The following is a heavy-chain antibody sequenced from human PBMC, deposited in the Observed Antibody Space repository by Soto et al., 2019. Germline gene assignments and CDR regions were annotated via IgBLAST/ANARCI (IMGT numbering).Heavy chain of an antibody. V-gene: IGHV1-3*01. J-gene: IGHJ4*02. CDR1: GFSFTSYS. CDR3: AIWIAHGYFAY. Sequence: QGQLVQSGAEVKKPGASVKVSCGTSGFSFTSYSFHWVRQAPAQGLQWMGWINAGRGKTKYSQQFQGRVAFLSATSATTLSMGLRRLTFEARFGICCAIWIAHGYFAYWGQGTLVTVS. D-gene: IGHD2-21*01. CDR2: INAGRGKT.